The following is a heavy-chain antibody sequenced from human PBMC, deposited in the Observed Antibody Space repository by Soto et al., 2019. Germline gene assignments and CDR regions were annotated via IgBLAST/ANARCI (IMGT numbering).Heavy chain of an antibody. CDR3: TRYTGTYYVY. CDR2: VSSTGST. D-gene: IGHD1-26*01. J-gene: IGHJ4*02. CDR1: GASITQYY. Sequence: SETLSLTCTVSGASITQYYWNWIRQSPGKGLEWIVSVSSTGSTVYNPSLKSRVTISVDTSKNQFSLKLSSVTAADTAIYYCTRYTGTYYVYWGQGTLVTVSS. V-gene: IGHV4-59*01.